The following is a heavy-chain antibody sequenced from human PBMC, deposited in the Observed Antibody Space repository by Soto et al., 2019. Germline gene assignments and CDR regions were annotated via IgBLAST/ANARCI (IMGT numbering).Heavy chain of an antibody. CDR2: VYNDGSA. Sequence: SETLSLTCDVSGVSISSGNWWSWVRQPPGKGLEWIAEVYNDGSANYHPSLESRATISVDRSKNQFSLRLSSVTAADTGKYYCARLVYDSRLNYLYFDPWGQGTLVTVPQ. CDR3: ARLVYDSRLNYLYFDP. V-gene: IGHV4-4*02. J-gene: IGHJ4*02. CDR1: GVSISSGNW. D-gene: IGHD3-22*01.